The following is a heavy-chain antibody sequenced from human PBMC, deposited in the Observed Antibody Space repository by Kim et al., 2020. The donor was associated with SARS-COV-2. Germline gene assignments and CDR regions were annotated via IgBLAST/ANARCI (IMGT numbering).Heavy chain of an antibody. CDR1: GFTFATYG. Sequence: GGSLRLSCAASGFTFATYGMIWVRQAPGKGLEWVAVIWSDGTNKYYADSLKGRFTISRDNSNNTLYLQMTSLRADDTAVYYCARDSKLGYCSGGSCYSGFDYWGQGTLVTVSS. D-gene: IGHD2-15*01. CDR3: ARDSKLGYCSGGSCYSGFDY. V-gene: IGHV3-33*01. J-gene: IGHJ4*02. CDR2: IWSDGTNK.